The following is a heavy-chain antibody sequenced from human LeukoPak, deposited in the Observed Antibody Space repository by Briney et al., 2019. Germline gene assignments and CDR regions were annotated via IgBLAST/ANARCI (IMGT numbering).Heavy chain of an antibody. CDR2: ISHSGIT. Sequence: PSETLSLTCGVQGESFSGYYWSWIRQPPGKGLEWIGEISHSGITNYSPSLQSRVTISVDTSKNQFSLKLTSVTAADTAVYYCARGGDGGYFDWFLSFYGMDVWGQGTTVTVSS. CDR1: GESFSGYY. CDR3: ARGGDGGYFDWFLSFYGMDV. D-gene: IGHD3-9*01. V-gene: IGHV4-34*01. J-gene: IGHJ6*02.